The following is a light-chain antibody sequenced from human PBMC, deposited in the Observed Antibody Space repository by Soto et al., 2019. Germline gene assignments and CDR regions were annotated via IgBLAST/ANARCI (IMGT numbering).Light chain of an antibody. J-gene: IGLJ3*02. Sequence: QSALTQPASVSGSPGQSITMSCAGASSDVGSYNLVSWYQQYPGKAPKLIIYEGNKRPSGVSNRFSCSGSGYTASLTISGLQAEDAADYYCCSYTGSSTSFGGGTKLTVL. CDR3: CSYTGSSTS. V-gene: IGLV2-23*01. CDR2: EGN. CDR1: SSDVGSYNL.